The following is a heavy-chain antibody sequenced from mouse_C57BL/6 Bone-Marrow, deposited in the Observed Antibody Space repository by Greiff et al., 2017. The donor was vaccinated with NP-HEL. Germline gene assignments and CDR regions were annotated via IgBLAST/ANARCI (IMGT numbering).Heavy chain of an antibody. J-gene: IGHJ3*01. D-gene: IGHD2-4*01. CDR2: IYPSDSET. CDR3: ARTDYDYDGAWFAY. CDR1: GYTFTSYW. V-gene: IGHV1-61*01. Sequence: VQLQQSGAELVRPGSSVKLSCKASGYTFTSYWMDWVKQRPGQGLEWIGNIYPSDSETHYNQKFKDKATLTVDKSSSTAYMQLSSLTSEDSAVYYCARTDYDYDGAWFAYWGQGTLVTVSA.